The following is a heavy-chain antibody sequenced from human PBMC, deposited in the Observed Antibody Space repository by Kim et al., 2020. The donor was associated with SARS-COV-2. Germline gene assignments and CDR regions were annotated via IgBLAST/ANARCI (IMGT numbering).Heavy chain of an antibody. CDR2: KMKDGSVK. CDR1: GFTFTNYW. V-gene: IGHV3-7*01. CDR3: GTDGDFGRFDY. D-gene: IGHD2-21*01. Sequence: GGSLRLSCAASGFTFTNYWMAWVRQAPGKGLEWVANKMKDGSVKKYGDSVKGRFTISRDNARNSLYLQVNSLSAEDTAVYYCGTDGDFGRFDYWGRGTLV. J-gene: IGHJ4*02.